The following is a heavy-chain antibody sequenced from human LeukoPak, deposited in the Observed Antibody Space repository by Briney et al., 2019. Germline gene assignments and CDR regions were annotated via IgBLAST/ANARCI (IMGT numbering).Heavy chain of an antibody. V-gene: IGHV4-4*07. D-gene: IGHD3-10*01. Sequence: PSETLSLACTVSGDSISRYYWSWIRQPAGKGLEWIGRIYNGGIITYNPSLKSRVTMSIDTSNNQFSLRLRFVTAADSAVYYCARDSGTTGEVKFDPWGQGTLVTVSS. CDR3: ARDSGTTGEVKFDP. J-gene: IGHJ5*02. CDR2: IYNGGII. CDR1: GDSISRYY.